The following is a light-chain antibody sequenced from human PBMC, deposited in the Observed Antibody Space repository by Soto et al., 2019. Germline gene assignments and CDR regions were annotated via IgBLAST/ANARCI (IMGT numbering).Light chain of an antibody. V-gene: IGLV1-44*01. CDR1: SPHIGSNH. CDR2: SNN. J-gene: IGLJ1*01. CDR3: AAWDDSLNGYV. Sequence: QCVLAQPPSGSCAHRHGGSISFSGSSPHIGSNHVTWYQQLPGTAPKLLIYSNNQRPSGVPDRFSGSKSGTSASLAISGLQSEDEADYYCAAWDDSLNGYVFGTGTKVTVL.